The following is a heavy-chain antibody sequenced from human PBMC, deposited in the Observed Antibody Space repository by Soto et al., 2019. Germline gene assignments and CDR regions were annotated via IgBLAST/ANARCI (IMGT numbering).Heavy chain of an antibody. V-gene: IGHV1-24*01. CDR1: GYTLTELS. CDR3: AKSSRITMIVVVKGMTFDY. D-gene: IGHD3-22*01. Sequence: ASVKVSCKVSGYTLTELSMHWVRQAPGKGLEWMGGFDPEDGETIYAQKFQGRVTMTEDTSTDTAYMELSSLRSEDTAVYYCAKSSRITMIVVVKGMTFDYWGQGTLVTVSS. CDR2: FDPEDGET. J-gene: IGHJ4*02.